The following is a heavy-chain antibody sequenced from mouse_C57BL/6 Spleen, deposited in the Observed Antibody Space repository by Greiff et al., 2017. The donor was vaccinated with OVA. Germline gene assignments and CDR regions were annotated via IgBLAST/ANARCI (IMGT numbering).Heavy chain of an antibody. J-gene: IGHJ2*01. V-gene: IGHV1-81*01. CDR2: IYPRSGNT. Sequence: QVQLQQSGAELARPGASVKLSCKASGYTFTSYGISWVKQRTGQGLEWIGEIYPRSGNTYYNEKFKGKATLTVDKSSSTAYMQLSSLTSEDSAVYYCARSGDWDDFDYWGQGTTLTVSS. CDR1: GYTFTSYG. CDR3: ARSGDWDDFDY. D-gene: IGHD4-1*01.